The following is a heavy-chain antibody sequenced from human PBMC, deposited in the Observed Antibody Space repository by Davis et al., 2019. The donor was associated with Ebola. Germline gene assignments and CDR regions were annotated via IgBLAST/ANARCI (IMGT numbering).Heavy chain of an antibody. CDR3: TRDDHCSSTSCYYYGMDV. D-gene: IGHD2-2*01. J-gene: IGHJ6*02. CDR2: IRSKAYGGTT. Sequence: GSLRLSCTASGFTFGDYAMSWFRQAPGKGLEWVGFIRSKAYGGTTEYAASVKGRFTISRDDSKSIAYLQMNSLKTEDTAVYYCTRDDHCSSTSCYYYGMDVWGQGTTVTVSS. V-gene: IGHV3-49*03. CDR1: GFTFGDYA.